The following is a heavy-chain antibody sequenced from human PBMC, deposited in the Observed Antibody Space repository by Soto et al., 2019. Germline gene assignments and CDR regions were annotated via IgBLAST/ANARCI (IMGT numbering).Heavy chain of an antibody. V-gene: IGHV3-21*01. CDR2: ISSSSSYI. CDR1: GFTFSSYS. Sequence: GGSLRLSCAASGFTFSSYSMNWARQAPGKGLEWVSSISSSSSYIYYADSVKGRFTISRDNAKNSLYLQMNSLRAEDTAVYYCAGHIAAAGATGWFDPWGQGTLVTVSS. D-gene: IGHD6-13*01. CDR3: AGHIAAAGATGWFDP. J-gene: IGHJ5*02.